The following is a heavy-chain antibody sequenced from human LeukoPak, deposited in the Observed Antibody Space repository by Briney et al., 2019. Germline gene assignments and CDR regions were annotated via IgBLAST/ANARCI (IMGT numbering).Heavy chain of an antibody. J-gene: IGHJ4*02. CDR3: AKERGYSSSRGFDY. D-gene: IGHD6-6*01. V-gene: IGHV3-23*01. CDR1: GFTFSSYA. CDR2: ISCSGGST. Sequence: GGSLRLSCAASGFTFSSYAMSWVRQAPGKGLDWVSAISCSGGSTYYADSVKGRFTISRDNSKNTLYLQMNSLRAEDTAVYYCAKERGYSSSRGFDYWGQGTLVTVSS.